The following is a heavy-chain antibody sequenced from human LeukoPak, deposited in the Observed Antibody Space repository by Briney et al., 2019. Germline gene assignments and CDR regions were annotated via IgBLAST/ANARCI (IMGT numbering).Heavy chain of an antibody. CDR1: GGSISSYY. J-gene: IGHJ4*02. CDR3: ARDGTMVRGVISY. CDR2: IYYSGST. D-gene: IGHD3-10*01. Sequence: SETLSLTCTVSGGSISSYYWSWIRQPPGKGLEWIGCIYYSGSTNYNPSLKSRVTISVDTSKNQFSLKLSSVTAEDTAVYYCARDGTMVRGVISYWGQGTLVTVSS. V-gene: IGHV4-59*01.